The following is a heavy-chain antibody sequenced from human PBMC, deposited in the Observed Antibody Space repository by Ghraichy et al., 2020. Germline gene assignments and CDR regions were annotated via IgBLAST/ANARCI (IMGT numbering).Heavy chain of an antibody. Sequence: GGSLRLSCAASGFTFSSYSMNWVRQAPGKGLEWVSYISSSSSTIYYADSVKGRFTISRDNAKNSLYLQMNSLRDEDTAVYYCAREYKAGYYLPFYNYYYGMDVWGQGTTVTVSS. CDR1: GFTFSSYS. CDR2: ISSSSSTI. D-gene: IGHD3-22*01. J-gene: IGHJ6*02. CDR3: AREYKAGYYLPFYNYYYGMDV. V-gene: IGHV3-48*02.